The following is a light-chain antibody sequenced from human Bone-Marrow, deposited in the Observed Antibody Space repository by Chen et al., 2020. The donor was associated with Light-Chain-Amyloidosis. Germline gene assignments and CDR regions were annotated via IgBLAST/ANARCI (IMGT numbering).Light chain of an antibody. CDR3: QSADVTGSYVM. CDR1: ALPKQH. V-gene: IGLV3-25*03. CDR2: KDT. Sequence: SYELTQPPSVSVSPGQPARITCSGDALPKQHAYWYQQRPGQAPVLIIYKDTVRPSGIPERISGSGSGTIVTLTISGVQAEDEADYYCQSADVTGSYVMFGGGTKLTVL. J-gene: IGLJ3*02.